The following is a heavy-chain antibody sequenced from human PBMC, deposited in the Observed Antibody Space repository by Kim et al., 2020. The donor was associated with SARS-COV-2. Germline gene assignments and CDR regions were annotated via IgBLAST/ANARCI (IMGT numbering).Heavy chain of an antibody. CDR2: IKQDGSEK. D-gene: IGHD6-19*01. Sequence: GGSLRLSCAASGFTFSSYWMSWVRQAPGKGLEWVADIKQDGSEKYYVDSVKGRFTISRDNPKNSLFLQMNSLRAEDTAVYYCARINFGSAWSFDYWGQGSPGTVSS. J-gene: IGHJ4*02. CDR3: ARINFGSAWSFDY. CDR1: GFTFSSYW. V-gene: IGHV3-7*01.